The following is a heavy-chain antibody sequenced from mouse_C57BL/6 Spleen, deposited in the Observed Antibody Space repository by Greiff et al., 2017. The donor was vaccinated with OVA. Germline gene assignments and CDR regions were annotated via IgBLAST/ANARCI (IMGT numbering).Heavy chain of an antibody. CDR3: ARSPYGSNYFDY. Sequence: VKLVESGAELVKPGASVKISCKASGYAFSSYWMNWVKQRPGKGLEWIGQIYPGDGDTNYNGKFKGKATLTADKSSSTAYMQLSSLTSEDSAVYFCARSPYGSNYFDYWGQGTTLTVSS. CDR2: IYPGDGDT. D-gene: IGHD1-1*01. J-gene: IGHJ2*01. V-gene: IGHV1-80*01. CDR1: GYAFSSYW.